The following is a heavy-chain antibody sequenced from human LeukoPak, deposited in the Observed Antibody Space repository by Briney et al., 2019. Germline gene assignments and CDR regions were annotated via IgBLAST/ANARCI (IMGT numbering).Heavy chain of an antibody. V-gene: IGHV4-59*01. D-gene: IGHD6-13*01. CDR1: GGSISSYY. CDR3: ARVGGESSSSWAFDY. Sequence: SETLSLTCTVSGGSISSYYWSWIRQPPGKGLEWIGYIYYSGSTNYNTSLKSRVTISVDTSKNQFSLKLRSVTAADTSVYYCARVGGESSSSWAFDYWGQGTLVTVSS. J-gene: IGHJ4*02. CDR2: IYYSGST.